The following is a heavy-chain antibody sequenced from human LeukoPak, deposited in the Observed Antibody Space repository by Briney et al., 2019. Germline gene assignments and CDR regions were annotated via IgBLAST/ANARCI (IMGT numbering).Heavy chain of an antibody. CDR3: ARVNGDYAHLIDY. Sequence: KASETLSLTCTVSGGSISSDSYYWGWVRQPPGKGLEWIGTGYSRGTTYYNPSLKSRVTISVDTSKNLFSLRLRSVTAADTGVYYCARVNGDYAHLIDYWGQGTLVTVSS. D-gene: IGHD4-17*01. J-gene: IGHJ4*02. CDR2: GYSRGTT. CDR1: GGSISSDSYY. V-gene: IGHV4-39*02.